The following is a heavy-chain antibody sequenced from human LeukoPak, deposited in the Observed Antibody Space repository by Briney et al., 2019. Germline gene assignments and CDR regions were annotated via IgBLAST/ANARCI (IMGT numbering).Heavy chain of an antibody. CDR2: IKQDGSEK. J-gene: IGHJ4*02. Sequence: GGSLRLSCAASGFTFRSYWMSWVRQAPGKGLEWVANIKQDGSEKYYVDSVKGRFTISRDNAKNSLYLQMNSLRAEDTAVYYCARVRRGQSMVRGVIESFDYWGQGTLVTVSS. CDR1: GFTFRSYW. V-gene: IGHV3-7*03. D-gene: IGHD3-10*01. CDR3: ARVRRGQSMVRGVIESFDY.